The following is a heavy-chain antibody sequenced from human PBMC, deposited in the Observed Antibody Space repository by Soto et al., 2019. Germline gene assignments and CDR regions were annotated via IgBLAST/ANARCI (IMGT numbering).Heavy chain of an antibody. J-gene: IGHJ6*02. CDR1: GFTFSGYW. CDR2: IKQDGSEQ. CDR3: AREAV. Sequence: EVQLVESGGGLVQPGGSLRLSCAASGFTFSGYWMSWVRQAPGKGLEWVANIKQDGSEQFYVDSVKGRFTISRDNAKNSLYLQINSLRAEDTAVNDCAREAVWGQGTTVTVSS. V-gene: IGHV3-7*05.